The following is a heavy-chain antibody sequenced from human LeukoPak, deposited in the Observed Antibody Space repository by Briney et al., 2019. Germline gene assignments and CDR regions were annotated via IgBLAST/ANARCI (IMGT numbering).Heavy chain of an antibody. Sequence: GGSLRLSCAASGFTFSSYAMSWVRQAPGKGLEWVSAISGSGGSTYYADSVKGRFTISRDNSKNTLYLQMNSLRAEDTAVYYCARDGYSSSWYPLYYYYGMDVWGQGTTVTVSS. CDR3: ARDGYSSSWYPLYYYYGMDV. D-gene: IGHD6-13*01. CDR2: ISGSGGST. CDR1: GFTFSSYA. V-gene: IGHV3-23*01. J-gene: IGHJ6*02.